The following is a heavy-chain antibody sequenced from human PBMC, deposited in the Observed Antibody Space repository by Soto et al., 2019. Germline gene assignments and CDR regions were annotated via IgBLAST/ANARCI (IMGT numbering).Heavy chain of an antibody. V-gene: IGHV1-18*01. J-gene: IGHJ4*02. CDR3: ARAPPKVGYVDYFDS. D-gene: IGHD3-22*01. CDR1: GYTFTSYG. Sequence: QVQLVQSGAEVKKPGASVKVSCKASGYTFTSYGISWVRQAPGQGLEWMGWISAYNGNTNYAQKLQGRVTMTTDTATSTAYMELRSMRSDDTAVYYCARAPPKVGYVDYFDSWGQGTLVTVSS. CDR2: ISAYNGNT.